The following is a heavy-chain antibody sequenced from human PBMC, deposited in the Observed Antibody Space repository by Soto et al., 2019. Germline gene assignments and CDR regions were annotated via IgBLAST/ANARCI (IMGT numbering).Heavy chain of an antibody. Sequence: LSLPCTISGGSVSVYYWSWIRQSPRQGLEWIGYVYDNGRPYYSPSLKSRVTISADTSKNQISLKLTSATAADTAVYYCARGVGSSPPRYWGRGTLVTSPQ. CDR2: VYDNGRP. V-gene: IGHV4-59*02. J-gene: IGHJ4*02. CDR1: GGSVSVYY. D-gene: IGHD3-9*01. CDR3: ARGVGSSPPRY.